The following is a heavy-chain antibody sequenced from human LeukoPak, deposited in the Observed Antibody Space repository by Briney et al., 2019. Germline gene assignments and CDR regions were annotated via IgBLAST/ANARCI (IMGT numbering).Heavy chain of an antibody. J-gene: IGHJ4*02. V-gene: IGHV2-5*01. CDR3: THSSGWTTDF. D-gene: IGHD6-19*01. CDR2: VYWNDDN. Sequence: TPVKPPQTLRLTRHLSGLSLSPTAVGVHWIRQPPGKALEWLALVYWNDDNKYSPSLRSRLTVTKDSSKNQVVLTMTNMDPVDTATYYCTHSSGWTTDFWGQGILVTVSS. CDR1: GLSLSPTAVG.